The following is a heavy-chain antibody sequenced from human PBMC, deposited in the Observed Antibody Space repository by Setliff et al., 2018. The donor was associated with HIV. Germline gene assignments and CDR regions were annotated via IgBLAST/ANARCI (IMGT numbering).Heavy chain of an antibody. CDR2: IYYTGNT. Sequence: SETLSLTCTVSGGSISSNNYYWGWIRQPPGKGLEWIGSIYYTGNTYYSPSLKSRVTISVETYKVQFSLKLNSVTVVDTAVYFCARLKRDGTYFFDFWGQGTLVTVSS. CDR1: GGSISSNNYY. J-gene: IGHJ4*02. CDR3: ARLKRDGTYFFDF. V-gene: IGHV4-39*01. D-gene: IGHD2-21*01.